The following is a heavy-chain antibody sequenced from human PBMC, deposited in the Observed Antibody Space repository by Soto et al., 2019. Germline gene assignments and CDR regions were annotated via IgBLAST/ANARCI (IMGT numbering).Heavy chain of an antibody. CDR1: GFNFNDHY. D-gene: IGHD2-8*01. CDR3: ARLMGTSFDL. J-gene: IGHJ4*02. CDR2: ARNKVNSYII. V-gene: IGHV3-72*01. Sequence: GGSLRLSCVASGFNFNDHYMDWVRQAPGKGLEWVGRARNKVNSYIIAYAASVQGRFTISRDDSKSSLSLQMNSLKTEDTAVYFCARLMGTSFDLWGQGTLVTVSS.